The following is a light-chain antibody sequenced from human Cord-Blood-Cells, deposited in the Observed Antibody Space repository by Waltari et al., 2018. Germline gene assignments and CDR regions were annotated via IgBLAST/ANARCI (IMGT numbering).Light chain of an antibody. CDR1: SSDGCGYNY. CDR3: CSYAGSYTYV. V-gene: IGLV2-11*01. CDR2: DVS. Sequence: QSALTQPRSVSVSPGPSVTISCTGTSSDGCGYNYDYWYQQHPGKAPKLMIYDVSNRPSGVPDRFSGSKSGNTASLTISGLQAEDEADYYCCSYAGSYTYVFGTGTKVTVL. J-gene: IGLJ1*01.